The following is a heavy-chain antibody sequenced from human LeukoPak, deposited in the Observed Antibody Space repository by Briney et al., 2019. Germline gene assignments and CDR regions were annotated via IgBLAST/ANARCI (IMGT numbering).Heavy chain of an antibody. CDR3: ARGAPLLGYSYGYPNRYYFDY. Sequence: SETLSLTCAVYGGSFSGYYWSWIRQPPGKGLEWIGEINHSGSTNYNPSLKSRVTISVDTSKNQFSLKLSSVTAADTAVYYCARGAPLLGYSYGYPNRYYFDYWGQGTLVTVAS. V-gene: IGHV4-34*01. CDR1: GGSFSGYY. D-gene: IGHD5-18*01. J-gene: IGHJ4*02. CDR2: INHSGST.